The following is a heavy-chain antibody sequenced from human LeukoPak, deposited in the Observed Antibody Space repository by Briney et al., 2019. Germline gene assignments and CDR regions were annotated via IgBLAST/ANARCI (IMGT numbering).Heavy chain of an antibody. V-gene: IGHV3-21*01. CDR3: ARLGGVWTKTGG. CDR1: GFIFSSYT. J-gene: IGHJ4*02. D-gene: IGHD2-15*01. Sequence: GGPLRLSCAASGFIFSSYTINWVRQAPGKGLEWVSSISSSGTFIYYADSVKGRFTISRDNAKSSLFLQMNSLRPEDTAVYYCARLGGVWTKTGGWGQGALVTVSS. CDR2: ISSSGTFI.